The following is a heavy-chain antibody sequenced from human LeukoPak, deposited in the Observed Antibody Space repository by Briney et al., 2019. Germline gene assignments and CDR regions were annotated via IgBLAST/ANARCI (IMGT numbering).Heavy chain of an antibody. CDR1: GHTFTSYG. J-gene: IGHJ6*02. V-gene: IGHV1-18*01. CDR2: ISAYNGNT. Sequence: ASVKVSCKASGHTFTSYGISWVRQAPGQGLEWMGWISAYNGNTNYAQKLQGRVTMTTDTSTSTAYMELRSLRSDDTAVYYCARVGYGDYYYYGMDVWGQGTTVTVSS. D-gene: IGHD4-17*01. CDR3: ARVGYGDYYYYGMDV.